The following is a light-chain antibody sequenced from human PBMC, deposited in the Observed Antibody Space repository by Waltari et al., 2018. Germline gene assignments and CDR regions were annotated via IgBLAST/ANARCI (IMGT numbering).Light chain of an antibody. CDR1: QGINNW. J-gene: IGKJ3*01. CDR2: SAS. CDR3: QQAYSFPFT. Sequence: DIQMTPSPSSVSASVGDRVPITCRASQGINNWLAWYQQKPGRAPKLLIYSASTLQSGVPSRFSGSGSGTEFTLTISSLQSEDFAVYYCQQAYSFPFTFGPGTKVDI. V-gene: IGKV1-12*01.